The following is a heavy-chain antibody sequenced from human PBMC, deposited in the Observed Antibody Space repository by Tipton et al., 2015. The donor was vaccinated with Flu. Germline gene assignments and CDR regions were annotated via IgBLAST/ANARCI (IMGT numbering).Heavy chain of an antibody. CDR3: AGDDCSGGSCYSGLDY. V-gene: IGHV1-2*06. CDR1: GYTFTGYY. Sequence: QMQLVQSGAEVKKPGASVKVSCKASGYTFTGYYMHWVRQAPGQGLEWMGRINPNSGGTNYAQKFQGRVTMTRDTSISTAYMELGRLRSDDTAVYYCAGDDCSGGSCYSGLDYWGQGTLVTVSS. D-gene: IGHD2-15*01. CDR2: INPNSGGT. J-gene: IGHJ4*02.